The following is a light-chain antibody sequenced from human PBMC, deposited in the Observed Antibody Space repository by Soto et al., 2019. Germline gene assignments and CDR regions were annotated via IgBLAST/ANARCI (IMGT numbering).Light chain of an antibody. CDR3: SSYTNNNTLV. Sequence: QSVLTQPASVSGSPGQSITISCTGTTSDVGGYIYVSWYQQHPGKAPKLMIYEVSNRPSGVSNRFSGSKSGNTASLTISGLQAEDEADYYCSSYTNNNTLVFGGGTKLTVL. J-gene: IGLJ2*01. CDR2: EVS. V-gene: IGLV2-14*01. CDR1: TSDVGGYIY.